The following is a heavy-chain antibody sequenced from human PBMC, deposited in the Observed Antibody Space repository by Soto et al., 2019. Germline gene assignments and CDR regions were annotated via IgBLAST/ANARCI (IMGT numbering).Heavy chain of an antibody. J-gene: IGHJ3*02. CDR1: GGSISSSNW. CDR2: ISHSGST. Sequence: QVQLQESGPGLVKPLGTLSLTCGVSGGSISSSNWWSWVRQPPGKGLERIGEISHSGSTNYNPSLKSRVTISVDKSKNQLSLKLSSVTAADTAVYYCARSRNEYYDSSGYFFKAFDIWGQGTMVTVSS. CDR3: ARSRNEYYDSSGYFFKAFDI. D-gene: IGHD3-22*01. V-gene: IGHV4-4*02.